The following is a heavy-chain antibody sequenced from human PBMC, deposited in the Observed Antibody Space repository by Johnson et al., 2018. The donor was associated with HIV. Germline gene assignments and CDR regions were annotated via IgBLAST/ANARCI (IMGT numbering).Heavy chain of an antibody. CDR3: AKDLAPYRTVVKSRDAFDI. CDR1: GFSFSSYD. D-gene: IGHD4-23*01. Sequence: QVQLVESGGGLVQPGGSLRLSCTASGFSFSSYDMHWVRQAPGKGLQYVSGISSNGSSTYYANSVKGRFTISRDNSKNTLYLQMNSLRAEDTAVYYCAKDLAPYRTVVKSRDAFDIWGQGTMVTVSS. V-gene: IGHV3-64*04. J-gene: IGHJ3*02. CDR2: ISSNGSST.